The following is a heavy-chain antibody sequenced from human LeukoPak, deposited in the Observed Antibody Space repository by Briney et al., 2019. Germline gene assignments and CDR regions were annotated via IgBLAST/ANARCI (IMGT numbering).Heavy chain of an antibody. CDR3: ASPPIYYDSSGTFDY. D-gene: IGHD3-22*01. CDR2: IYYSGST. J-gene: IGHJ4*02. V-gene: IGHV4-39*01. CDR1: SGSISSSSYY. Sequence: SETLSLTCTVSSGSISSSSYYWGWIRQSPGEGLEWVGSIYYSGSTYYNPSLKSRVTISVDTSRNQFSPKLSSVTAADTAVYYCASPPIYYDSSGTFDYWGQGTLVTVSS.